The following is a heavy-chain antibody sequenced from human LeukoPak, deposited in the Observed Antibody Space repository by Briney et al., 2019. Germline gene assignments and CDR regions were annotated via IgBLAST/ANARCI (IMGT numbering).Heavy chain of an antibody. V-gene: IGHV3-64*02. D-gene: IGHD2-2*01. CDR2: ISSEGGST. CDR3: ARRYCSSTSCSPLDY. Sequence: GGSLRLSCAASGFTFSSYAMHWVRQAPGKGLQYVSAISSEGGSTYYADSVKGRFTISRDNSKNTLYLQMGSLRVEDMAVYYCARRYCSSTSCSPLDYWGQGTLVTVSS. J-gene: IGHJ4*02. CDR1: GFTFSSYA.